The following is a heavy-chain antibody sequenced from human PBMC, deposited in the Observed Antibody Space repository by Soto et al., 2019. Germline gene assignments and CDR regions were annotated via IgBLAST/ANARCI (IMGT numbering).Heavy chain of an antibody. V-gene: IGHV3-43*01. CDR1: GVSFEDYT. J-gene: IGHJ6*02. D-gene: IGHD1-26*01. CDR2: ISWDGGST. CDR3: ARYHALYSGRPGWYYGMDV. Sequence: GGSLGLSCAACGVSFEDYTMHGVRQATEKGLEWVSLISWDGGSTYYADSVKGRFTISRDNSKNTLYLQMNSLRAEDTAVYYCARYHALYSGRPGWYYGMDVSGQAPTVTLSS.